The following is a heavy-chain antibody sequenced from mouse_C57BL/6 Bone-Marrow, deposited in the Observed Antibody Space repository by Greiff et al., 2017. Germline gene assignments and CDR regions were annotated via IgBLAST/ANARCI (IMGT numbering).Heavy chain of an antibody. CDR3: ATYLRPWCAY. CDR2: IDPSDSYT. Sequence: VQLQQPGAELVMPGASVKLSCKASGYTFTSYWMHWVKQRPGQGLEWIGEIDPSDSYTNYNQKFKGKSTLTVDKSSSTAYMQLSSLTSEDSAVYYCATYLRPWCAYWGQGTLVTVSA. V-gene: IGHV1-69*01. CDR1: GYTFTSYW. J-gene: IGHJ3*01. D-gene: IGHD2-12*01.